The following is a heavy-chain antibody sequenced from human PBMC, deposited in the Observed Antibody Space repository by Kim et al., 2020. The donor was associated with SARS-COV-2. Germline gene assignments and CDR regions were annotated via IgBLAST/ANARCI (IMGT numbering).Heavy chain of an antibody. J-gene: IGHJ4*02. CDR3: ASLDSAQVPGVF. Sequence: YYADSVKGRFTMSRDNAKNSLYLEMNNLRAEDTAIYYCASLDSAQVPGVFWGQGTLVTVSS. V-gene: IGHV3-7*03. D-gene: IGHD3-10*01.